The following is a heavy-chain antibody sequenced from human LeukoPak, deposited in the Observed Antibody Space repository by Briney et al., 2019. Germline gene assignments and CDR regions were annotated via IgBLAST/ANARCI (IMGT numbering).Heavy chain of an antibody. CDR1: GITFSSYG. CDR3: AKNADRGAYCRGGSCYPYYYYYMDV. Sequence: GGSLRLSCAASGITFSSYGMSWIRQAPGKGLEWASSISHTGGSPYYADSVKGRFTVSRDNSENTLYLQMNSLTVDDTAIYYCAKNADRGAYCRGGSCYPYYYYYMDVWGTGTTVTISS. J-gene: IGHJ6*03. D-gene: IGHD2-15*01. V-gene: IGHV3-23*01. CDR2: ISHTGGSP.